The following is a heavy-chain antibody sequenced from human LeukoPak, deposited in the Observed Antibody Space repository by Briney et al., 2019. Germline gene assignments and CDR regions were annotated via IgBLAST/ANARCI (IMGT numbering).Heavy chain of an antibody. V-gene: IGHV1-58*01. J-gene: IGHJ4*02. Sequence: ASVKVSCKASGFTFTSSAVQWVRQARGQRLEWIGWIVVGSGNTNYAQKFQERVTITRDMSTSTAHMELSSLRSEDTAVYYCAARSSYSSGWNFDYWGQGTLVTVSS. CDR3: AARSSYSSGWNFDY. D-gene: IGHD6-19*01. CDR2: IVVGSGNT. CDR1: GFTFTSSA.